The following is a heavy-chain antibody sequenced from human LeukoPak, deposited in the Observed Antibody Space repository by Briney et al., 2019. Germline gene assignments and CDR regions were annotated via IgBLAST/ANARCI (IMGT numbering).Heavy chain of an antibody. J-gene: IGHJ5*02. Sequence: GGSLRLSCAASGFTFTNYAMHWVRQAPGKGLEWVAVISNDGNNELYADSVKGRFTISRDSSKNTLYLQLGSLRAEDTALYYCTRVLYSSTWSPYSWGQGTLVTVSS. CDR1: GFTFTNYA. D-gene: IGHD6-13*01. V-gene: IGHV3-30*04. CDR3: TRVLYSSTWSPYS. CDR2: ISNDGNNE.